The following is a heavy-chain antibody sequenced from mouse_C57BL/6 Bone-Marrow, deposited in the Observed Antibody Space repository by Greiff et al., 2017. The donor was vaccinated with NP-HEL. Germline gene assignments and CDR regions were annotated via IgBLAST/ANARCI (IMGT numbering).Heavy chain of an antibody. CDR2: INPNNGGT. CDR1: GYTFTDYN. D-gene: IGHD2-3*01. J-gene: IGHJ4*01. Sequence: EVQLQQSGPELVKPGASVKIPCKASGYTFTDYNMDWVKQSHGKSLEWIGDINPNNGGTIYNQKFKGKATLTVDKSSSTAYMELRSLTSEDTAVYYCARSFYDGYVYYAMDYWGQGTSVTVSS. V-gene: IGHV1-18*01. CDR3: ARSFYDGYVYYAMDY.